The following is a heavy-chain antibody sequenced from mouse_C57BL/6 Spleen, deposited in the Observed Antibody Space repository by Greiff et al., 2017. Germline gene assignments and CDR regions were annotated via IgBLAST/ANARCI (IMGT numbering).Heavy chain of an antibody. CDR2: IYPSDSYT. CDR1: GYTFTSYW. Sequence: VQLQQPGAELVMPGASVKLSCKASGYTFTSYWMHWVKQRPGQGLEWIGEIYPSDSYTNYNQKFKGKSTLTVDKSSSTAYMQLSSLTSEDSTVXYCARAIYYGNYGPFAEWGQGTLVTVSA. V-gene: IGHV1-69*01. CDR3: ARAIYYGNYGPFAE. D-gene: IGHD2-1*01. J-gene: IGHJ3*01.